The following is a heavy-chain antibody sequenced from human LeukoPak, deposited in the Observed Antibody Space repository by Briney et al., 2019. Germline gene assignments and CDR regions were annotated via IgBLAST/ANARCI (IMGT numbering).Heavy chain of an antibody. D-gene: IGHD6-13*01. Sequence: GGSLRLSCAASGFTFTEYWMAWVRQAPGKGLEWVSVIYSGGSTYYADSVKGRFTISRDNSKNTLYLQMNSLRAEDTAVYYCAREGQQLVLNYWGQGTLVTVSS. CDR2: IYSGGST. CDR1: GFTFTEYW. J-gene: IGHJ4*02. V-gene: IGHV3-53*01. CDR3: AREGQQLVLNY.